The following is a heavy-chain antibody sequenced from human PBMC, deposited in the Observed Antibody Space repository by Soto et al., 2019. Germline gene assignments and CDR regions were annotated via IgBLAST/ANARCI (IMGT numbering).Heavy chain of an antibody. CDR2: TSYDGSDK. Sequence: QVQLVESGGGVVQPWTSLRVSCVGSGFTFRSYVMHWVRQAPGKGLEWVALTSYDGSDKYYDDSVRGRFTISRDNSRNTVDLKMDSLRLDDTAFYDCARWGTTGGLDVWGQGTLVAVSS. D-gene: IGHD3-16*01. CDR1: GFTFRSYV. J-gene: IGHJ1*01. V-gene: IGHV3-30*19. CDR3: ARWGTTGGLDV.